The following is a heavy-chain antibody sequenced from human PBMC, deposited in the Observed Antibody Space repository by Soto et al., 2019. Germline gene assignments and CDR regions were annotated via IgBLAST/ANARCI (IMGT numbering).Heavy chain of an antibody. CDR2: ISAYNGNT. V-gene: IGHV1-18*01. CDR3: ARGSRGVRFDP. CDR1: GYTFTSYG. Sequence: ASVKVSCKASGYTFTSYGISWVRQAPGQGLEWMGWISAYNGNTNYAQKLQGRVTMTRNTSISTAYMELSSLRSEDTAVYYCARGSRGVRFDPWGQGTLVTVSS. J-gene: IGHJ5*02. D-gene: IGHD3-10*01.